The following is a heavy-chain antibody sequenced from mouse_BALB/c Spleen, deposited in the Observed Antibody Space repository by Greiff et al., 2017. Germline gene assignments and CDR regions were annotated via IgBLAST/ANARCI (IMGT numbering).Heavy chain of an antibody. CDR2: INPGSGGT. CDR1: GYAFTNYL. J-gene: IGHJ4*01. CDR3: ARGGPYAMDY. V-gene: IGHV1-54*03. D-gene: IGHD3-3*01. Sequence: QVHVKQSGAELVRPGTSVKVSCKASGYAFTNYLIEWVKQRPGQGLEWIGVINPGSGGTNYNEKFKGKATLTADKSSSTAYMQLSSLTSDDSAVYFCARGGPYAMDYWGQGTSVTVSS.